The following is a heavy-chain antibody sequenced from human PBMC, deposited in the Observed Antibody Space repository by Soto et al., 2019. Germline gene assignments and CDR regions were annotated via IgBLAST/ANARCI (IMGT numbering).Heavy chain of an antibody. J-gene: IGHJ4*02. CDR2: IIPIFGTA. V-gene: IGHV1-69*13. Sequence: SVEVSCKDSRGTFSSYAISWVRQAPGQGLEWMGGIIPIFGTANYAQKFQGRVTITADESTSTAYMELSSLRSEDTAVYYCARTYYYDSSGYDFDYWGQGTLVIVSS. CDR1: RGTFSSYA. CDR3: ARTYYYDSSGYDFDY. D-gene: IGHD3-22*01.